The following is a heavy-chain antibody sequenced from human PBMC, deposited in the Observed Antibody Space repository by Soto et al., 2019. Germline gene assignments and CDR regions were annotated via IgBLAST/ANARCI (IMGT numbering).Heavy chain of an antibody. CDR3: ARLWFGELNFDY. Sequence: SETLSLTCTVSGGSISSSSYYWGWIRQPPGKGLEWIGSIYYSGSTYYNPSLKSRVTISVDTPKNQFSLKLSYVTAADTAVYYCARLWFGELNFDYWGQGTLVTVSS. D-gene: IGHD3-10*01. CDR2: IYYSGST. J-gene: IGHJ4*02. CDR1: GGSISSSSYY. V-gene: IGHV4-39*01.